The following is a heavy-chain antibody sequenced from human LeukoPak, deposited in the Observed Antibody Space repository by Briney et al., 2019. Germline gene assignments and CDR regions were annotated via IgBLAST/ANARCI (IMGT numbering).Heavy chain of an antibody. D-gene: IGHD2-15*01. CDR2: ISVSGGDT. CDR3: ASEGFCGSGGCNWCFDL. CDR1: GFTLRDFE. V-gene: IGHV3-48*03. J-gene: IGHJ2*01. Sequence: GGSLRLSCAASGFTLRDFEVNWVRQAPGKGLEWIAYISVSGGDTNYAKSVEGRFSVSRDNAEDSVVLEMSDLTPEDTAIYYCASEGFCGSGGCNWCFDLWGRGTLVTISS.